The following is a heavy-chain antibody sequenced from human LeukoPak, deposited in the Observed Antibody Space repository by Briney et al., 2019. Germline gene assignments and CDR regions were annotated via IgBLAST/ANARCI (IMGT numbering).Heavy chain of an antibody. Sequence: AGGSLRLSCVASEFMFSTSWMNWVRQAPGKGLEWVSAISSSSSYIYYADSVKGRFTISRDNSKNTLYLQMNSLRAEDTAVYYCARRAGAYSHPYDYWGQGTLVTVSS. CDR2: ISSSSSYI. V-gene: IGHV3-21*04. CDR3: ARRAGAYSHPYDY. CDR1: EFMFSTSW. J-gene: IGHJ4*02. D-gene: IGHD4/OR15-4a*01.